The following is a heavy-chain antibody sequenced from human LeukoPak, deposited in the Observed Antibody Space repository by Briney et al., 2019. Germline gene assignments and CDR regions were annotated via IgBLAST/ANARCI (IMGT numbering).Heavy chain of an antibody. CDR1: GYSFTSYW. CDR3: ARSSEYYDSSGYYQLHAFDI. V-gene: IGHV5-51*01. J-gene: IGHJ3*02. D-gene: IGHD3-22*01. CDR2: IYPGDSDT. Sequence: GESLKISCKGSGYSFTSYWIVWVRQMPGKGLEWMGIIYPGDSDTRYSPSFQGQVTISADKSISTAYLQWSSLKASDTAMYYCARSSEYYDSSGYYQLHAFDIWGQGTMVTVSS.